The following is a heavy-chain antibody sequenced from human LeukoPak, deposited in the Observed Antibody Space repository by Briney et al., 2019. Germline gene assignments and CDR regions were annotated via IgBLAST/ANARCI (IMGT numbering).Heavy chain of an antibody. CDR1: GYTVNDYY. CDR3: LSDATYLEPDTFDI. CDR2: GNLKSGGR. J-gene: IGHJ3*02. V-gene: IGHV1-2*02. Sequence: ASVKVSCKASGYTVNDYYIQWGRQAPGQGRGWMGWGNLKSGGRKSERQSQGRPTMPRATSINTAHMDLSRLRPHATAVYSCLSDATYLEPDTFDIWGQGTMVTVSS.